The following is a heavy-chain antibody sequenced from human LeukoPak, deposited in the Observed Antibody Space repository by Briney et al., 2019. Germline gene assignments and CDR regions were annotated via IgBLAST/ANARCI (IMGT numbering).Heavy chain of an antibody. CDR2: VSGRDDST. D-gene: IGHD3-9*01. Sequence: GASLRLSCAASGFTFRNYAMSWVRQAPGKGLEWVSAVSGRDDSTYYADSVKGRFTISRDNSKNTLYLQMNSLRAEDTAVYYCAKWGDYDILTGYYDSDYWGQGTPVTVSS. CDR1: GFTFRNYA. J-gene: IGHJ4*02. CDR3: AKWGDYDILTGYYDSDY. V-gene: IGHV3-23*01.